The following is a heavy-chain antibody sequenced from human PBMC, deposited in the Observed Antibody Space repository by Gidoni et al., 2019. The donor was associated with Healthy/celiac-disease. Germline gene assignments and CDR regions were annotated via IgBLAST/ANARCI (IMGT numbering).Heavy chain of an antibody. CDR2: INAGNGNT. J-gene: IGHJ4*02. D-gene: IGHD3-10*01. V-gene: IGHV1-3*01. CDR1: GYTFTSYA. Sequence: QVQLVQSGAEVKKPGASVKVSCKASGYTFTSYAMHWVRQAPGQRLEWMGWINAGNGNTKYSQKFQGRVTITRDTSASTAYMELSSLRSEDTAVYYCARGLIRYGSGSYLDYWGQGTLVTVSS. CDR3: ARGLIRYGSGSYLDY.